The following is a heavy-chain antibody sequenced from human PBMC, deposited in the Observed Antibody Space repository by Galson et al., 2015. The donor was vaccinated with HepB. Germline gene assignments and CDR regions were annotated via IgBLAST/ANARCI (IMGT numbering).Heavy chain of an antibody. J-gene: IGHJ4*02. CDR3: ARGAVAKTGTLPFDY. V-gene: IGHV1-69*13. D-gene: IGHD1-7*01. Sequence: SVKVSCKASGGTFSSYAISWVRQAPGQGLEWMGGIIPIFGTANYAQKFQGRVTITADESTSTAYMELSSLRSEDTAVYYCARGAVAKTGTLPFDYWGQGTLVTVSS. CDR2: IIPIFGTA. CDR1: GGTFSSYA.